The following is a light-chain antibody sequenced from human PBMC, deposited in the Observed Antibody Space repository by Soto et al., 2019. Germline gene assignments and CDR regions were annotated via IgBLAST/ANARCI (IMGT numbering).Light chain of an antibody. J-gene: IGKJ5*01. Sequence: EIVMTQSPATLSRSRGDTARLCCRASQSVDTNLAWYVQKPGQAPRRLMYGVSTWGTGVTARFSGSGSGTEFTLTISSLQSEDFAIYYCQQYKSWPITFGQGTRLEIK. CDR3: QQYKSWPIT. CDR2: GVS. CDR1: QSVDTN. V-gene: IGKV3D-15*01.